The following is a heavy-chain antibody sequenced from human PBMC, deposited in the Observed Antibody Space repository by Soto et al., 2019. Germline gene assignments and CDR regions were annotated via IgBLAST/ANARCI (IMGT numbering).Heavy chain of an antibody. CDR1: GFTFSSYS. D-gene: IGHD2-15*01. CDR2: ISSSSSTI. Sequence: EVQLVESGGGLVQPGGSLRLSCAASGFTFSSYSMNWVRQAPGKGLEWVSYISSSSSTIYYADSVKGRFTISRDNAKNSLYLQMNSLRAEDTAVYYCAREEGLLTWFAPWGQGTLFTVSA. V-gene: IGHV3-48*01. J-gene: IGHJ5*02. CDR3: AREEGLLTWFAP.